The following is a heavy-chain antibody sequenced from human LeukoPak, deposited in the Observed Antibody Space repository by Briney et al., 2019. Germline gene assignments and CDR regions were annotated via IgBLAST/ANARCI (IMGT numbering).Heavy chain of an antibody. J-gene: IGHJ4*02. CDR2: INHSGST. D-gene: IGHD6-6*01. CDR3: ARPGSIAAPW. CDR1: GYSISSGYW. Sequence: PSETLSLTCDVSGYSISSGYWWSWVRQPPGKGLEWIGEINHSGSTNYNPSLKSRVTISVDTSKNQFSLKLSSVTAADTAVYYCARPGSIAAPWWGQGTLVTVSS. V-gene: IGHV4-4*02.